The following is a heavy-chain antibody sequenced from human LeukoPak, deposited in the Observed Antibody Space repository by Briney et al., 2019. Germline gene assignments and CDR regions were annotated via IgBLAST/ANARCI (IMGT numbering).Heavy chain of an antibody. D-gene: IGHD4-17*01. CDR3: ARGTMTTVTYYFDY. CDR1: GGSFSGYY. V-gene: IGHV4-34*01. J-gene: IGHJ4*02. Sequence: LKPSDTLSLTCAVYGGSFSGYYWSWLRQPPGKGLELIGEINHSGSTNYNPSLNGRVTISVDTSKNQFSLKLSSVTAADTAVYYCARGTMTTVTYYFDYWGQGTLVTVSS. CDR2: INHSGST.